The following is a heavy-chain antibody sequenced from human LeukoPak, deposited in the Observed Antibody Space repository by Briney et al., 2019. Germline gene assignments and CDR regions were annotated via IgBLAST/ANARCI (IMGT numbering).Heavy chain of an antibody. V-gene: IGHV3-7*02. J-gene: IGHJ3*01. CDR2: IKQDGSEK. D-gene: IGHD2-15*01. CDR1: GFTFSSYW. Sequence: GGSLRLSCAASGFTFSSYWMSWVRQAPGKGLEWVASIKQDGSEKYYVDSVKGRFTISRDNAKNSLYLPMNSLRAEDTAVYYCMSPGWYDAFDVWGQGTMVTVSS. CDR3: MSPGWYDAFDV.